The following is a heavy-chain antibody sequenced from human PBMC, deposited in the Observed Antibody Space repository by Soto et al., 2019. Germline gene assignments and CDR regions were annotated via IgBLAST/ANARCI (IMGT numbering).Heavy chain of an antibody. J-gene: IGHJ4*02. CDR1: GFAFSSAW. CDR3: AKVLSSGSYSGALEY. V-gene: IGHV3-15*01. D-gene: IGHD1-26*01. CDR2: LKSEAAGGTT. Sequence: PGGSLRLSCAASGFAFSSAWMSWVRQAPGKGLEWVGRLKSEAAGGTTDYAAPVKGRFTISRDDSKNTLYLQMNSLRVEDTAVYYCAKVLSSGSYSGALEYWGQGALVTVSS.